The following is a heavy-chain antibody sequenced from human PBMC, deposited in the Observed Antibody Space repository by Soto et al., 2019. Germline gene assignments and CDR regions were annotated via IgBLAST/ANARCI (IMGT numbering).Heavy chain of an antibody. CDR2: ISGCGGST. Sequence: AGGSLRLSCAASGFTFSSDAMSWVRQAPGKGLEWVSAISGCGGSTYYADSVKGRFTISKDNSKNTLYLQMNSLRAEDTAVYYCAKILAGTTDFDYWGQGTLVTGS. D-gene: IGHD1-7*01. CDR1: GFTFSSDA. CDR3: AKILAGTTDFDY. V-gene: IGHV3-23*01. J-gene: IGHJ4*02.